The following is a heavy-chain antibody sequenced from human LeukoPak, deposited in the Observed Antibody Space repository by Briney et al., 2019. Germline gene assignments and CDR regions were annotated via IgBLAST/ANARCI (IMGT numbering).Heavy chain of an antibody. J-gene: IGHJ6*03. CDR1: GGSISSSSYY. CDR3: ARESQYYYYYYMDV. V-gene: IGHV4-39*07. Sequence: SETLSLTCTVSGGSISSSSYYWGWIRQPPGKGLEWIGSIYYSGSTYYNPSLKSRVTISVDTSKNQFSLKLSSVTAADTAVYYCARESQYYYYYYMDVWGKGTTVTVSS. CDR2: IYYSGST.